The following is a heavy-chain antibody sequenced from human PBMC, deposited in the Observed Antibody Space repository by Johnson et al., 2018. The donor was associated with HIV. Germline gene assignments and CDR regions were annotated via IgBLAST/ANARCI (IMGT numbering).Heavy chain of an antibody. Sequence: QVQLVESGGGVVQPGRSLRLSCAASGFTFSSYAMHWVRQAPGKGLEWVAVISYDGSNKYYADSGKGRFTISRDNSKNTLYLQMNGLRVEDTAIYYCTTFNSQMGEDVFDIWGQGTMVTVSS. V-gene: IGHV3-30*04. CDR3: TTFNSQMGEDVFDI. D-gene: IGHD3-16*01. J-gene: IGHJ3*02. CDR2: ISYDGSNK. CDR1: GFTFSSYA.